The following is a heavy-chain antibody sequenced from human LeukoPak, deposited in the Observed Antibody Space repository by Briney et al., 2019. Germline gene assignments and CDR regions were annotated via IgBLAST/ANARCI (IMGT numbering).Heavy chain of an antibody. D-gene: IGHD6-19*01. CDR2: IWYDGSNK. CDR3: ARAEYGSGWYYYGMDV. CDR1: GFTFSSYG. Sequence: RTGGSLRLSCAASGFTFSSYGMHWVRQAPGKGLEWVAVIWYDGSNKYYADPVKGRFTISRDNSKNTLYLQMNSLRAEDTAVYYCARAEYGSGWYYYGMDVWGQGTTVTVSS. J-gene: IGHJ6*02. V-gene: IGHV3-33*01.